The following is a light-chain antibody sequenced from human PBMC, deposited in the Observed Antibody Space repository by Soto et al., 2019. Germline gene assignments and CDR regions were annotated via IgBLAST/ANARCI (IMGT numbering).Light chain of an antibody. V-gene: IGKV1-5*01. CDR2: DAS. CDR1: QSISSW. J-gene: IGKJ1*01. CDR3: QQYNSYRT. Sequence: DIQMTQSPSTLSASVGDRVTITCRASQSISSWLAWYQQKPGKAPKLLIYDASSLESGAPSRFSGSGSGTEFTLTISSLQPDDFATYYRQQYNSYRTFGQGTKVDI.